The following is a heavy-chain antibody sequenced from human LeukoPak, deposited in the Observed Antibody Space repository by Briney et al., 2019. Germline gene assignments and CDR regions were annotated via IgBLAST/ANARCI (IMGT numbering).Heavy chain of an antibody. J-gene: IGHJ3*02. CDR3: AKGHLSSGYHDAFDI. CDR2: IRYDGSNT. Sequence: GGSLRLSCAASGFIFSSYGMHWVRQAPGRGLEWVAFIRYDGSNTYYADSVKGRFTISRDNSKNTLYLQMNSLRAEDTAVYYCAKGHLSSGYHDAFDIWGQGTMVTVSS. CDR1: GFIFSSYG. D-gene: IGHD3-22*01. V-gene: IGHV3-30*02.